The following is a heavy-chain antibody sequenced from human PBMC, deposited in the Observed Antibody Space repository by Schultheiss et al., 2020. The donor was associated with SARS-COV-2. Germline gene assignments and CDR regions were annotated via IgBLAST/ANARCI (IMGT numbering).Heavy chain of an antibody. D-gene: IGHD2-21*02. CDR2: IYYSGST. CDR3: ARDKTLAYCGGDCYSSWFDP. J-gene: IGHJ5*02. V-gene: IGHV4-34*01. CDR1: GGSFSGYY. Sequence: SETLSLTCAVYGGSFSGYYWSWIRQPPGKGLEWIGYIYYSGSTYYNPSLKSRVTISVDTSKNQFSLKLSSVTAADTAVYYCARDKTLAYCGGDCYSSWFDPWGQGTLVTVSS.